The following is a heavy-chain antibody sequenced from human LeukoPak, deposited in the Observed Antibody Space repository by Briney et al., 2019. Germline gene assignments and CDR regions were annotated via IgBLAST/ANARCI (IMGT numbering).Heavy chain of an antibody. CDR3: AKGFGELFSYFDY. J-gene: IGHJ4*02. Sequence: GGSLRLSCAASGFTFSTYGIHWVRQAPGKGLEWVAFIRFDGSNTYYADSVKGRFTISRDNAKNSLYLQMNSLRAEDTALYYCAKGFGELFSYFDYWGQGTLVTVSS. CDR1: GFTFSTYG. V-gene: IGHV3-30*02. CDR2: IRFDGSNT. D-gene: IGHD3-10*01.